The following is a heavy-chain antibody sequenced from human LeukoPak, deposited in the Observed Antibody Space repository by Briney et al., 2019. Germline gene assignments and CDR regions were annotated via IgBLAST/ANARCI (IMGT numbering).Heavy chain of an antibody. Sequence: SETLSLTCTVSGDSISGYYWSWIRQPPEWGLEWIGYIYYSGSATYNPSLKSRVTISVDTSKNQFSLKLSSVTAADTAVYYCARARIVPAAPFDYWGQGTLVTVSS. J-gene: IGHJ4*02. V-gene: IGHV4-59*01. D-gene: IGHD2-2*01. CDR3: ARARIVPAAPFDY. CDR2: IYYSGSA. CDR1: GDSISGYY.